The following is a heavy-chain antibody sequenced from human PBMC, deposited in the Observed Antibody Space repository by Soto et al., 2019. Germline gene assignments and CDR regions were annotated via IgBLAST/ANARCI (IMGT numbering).Heavy chain of an antibody. CDR1: GFTFSSYS. CDR2: ISSSSSYI. J-gene: IGHJ6*02. V-gene: IGHV3-21*01. Sequence: GGSLRLSCAASGFTFSSYSMNWVRQAPGKGLEWVSSISSSSSYIYYADSVKGRFTISRDNAKNSLYLQMNSLRAEDTAVYYCARVQRYYYGMDVWGQGTTVTVSS. CDR3: ARVQRYYYGMDV.